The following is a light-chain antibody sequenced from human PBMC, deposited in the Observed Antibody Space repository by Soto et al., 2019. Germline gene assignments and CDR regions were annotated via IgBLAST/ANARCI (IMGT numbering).Light chain of an antibody. V-gene: IGKV1-5*03. Sequence: DIQMTQAPSTLSAFVGDRVTITCRASQSISGGLAGYQQKPGKAPHLLIYKASSLASGVPSRFSGSGSGTEFTLTISSLQPDDFATYYCQQYNTYSPKFGQGTKV. CDR3: QQYNTYSPK. CDR2: KAS. J-gene: IGKJ1*01. CDR1: QSISGG.